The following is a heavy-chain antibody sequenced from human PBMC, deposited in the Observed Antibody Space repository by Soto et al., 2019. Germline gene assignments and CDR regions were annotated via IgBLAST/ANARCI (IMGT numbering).Heavy chain of an antibody. Sequence: VGCLRLSCAASGVTFSSYSMNWVRQAPGKGLEWVSSISSSSSYIYYADSVKGRFTISRDNAKNSLYLQMNSLRAEDTAVYYCARDQPETTLSYNWFDPCGQGTLVTVSS. J-gene: IGHJ5*02. CDR1: GVTFSSYS. CDR3: ARDQPETTLSYNWFDP. V-gene: IGHV3-21*01. CDR2: ISSSSSYI. D-gene: IGHD1-7*01.